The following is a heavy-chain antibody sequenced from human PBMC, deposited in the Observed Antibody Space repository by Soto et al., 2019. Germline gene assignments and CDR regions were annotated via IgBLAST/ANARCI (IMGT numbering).Heavy chain of an antibody. J-gene: IGHJ4*02. CDR2: ISAHNGNT. V-gene: IGHV1-18*01. CDR3: ARGRYGDY. CDR1: GCTFTSYG. Sequence: QVHLVQSGAEAKKPGASVKVSCKCSGCTFTSYGITWVRQAPGQGLEWMGWISAHNGNTDYAQKVQGRVTVTRDTSTSTAYMELRSLRSDDTAVYYCARGRYGDYWGQGALVTVSS. D-gene: IGHD1-1*01.